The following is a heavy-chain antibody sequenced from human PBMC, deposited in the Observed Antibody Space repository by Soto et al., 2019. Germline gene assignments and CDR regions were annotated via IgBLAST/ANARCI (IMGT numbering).Heavy chain of an antibody. CDR2: IHYSGTT. J-gene: IGHJ4*02. Sequence: SETLSLTCSVAGGSISSSDSYWGWIRQPPGKVLEWIGSIHYSGTTYYNPSLKSRVTISVNTCKNHFSLKLAFVTAIDTAVYYCARRGSASYWIDYWGQGTLDTVSS. CDR1: GGSISSSDSY. D-gene: IGHD3-10*01. V-gene: IGHV4-39*01. CDR3: ARRGSASYWIDY.